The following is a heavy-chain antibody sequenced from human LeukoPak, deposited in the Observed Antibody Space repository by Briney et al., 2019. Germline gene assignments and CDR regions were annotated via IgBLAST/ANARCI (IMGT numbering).Heavy chain of an antibody. Sequence: SETLSLTCTVSGGSIRDFYWSWIRQSPQRGLEFIGCIQNSGSTEYNPSLKSRVTISVDTSKNQFSLKLKPVTAADTAVYYCASLAVPFGWYGGSYYWYMDVWGKGTTVTVSS. CDR3: ASLAVPFGWYGGSYYWYMDV. CDR1: GGSIRDFY. J-gene: IGHJ6*03. CDR2: IQNSGST. D-gene: IGHD6-19*01. V-gene: IGHV4-59*01.